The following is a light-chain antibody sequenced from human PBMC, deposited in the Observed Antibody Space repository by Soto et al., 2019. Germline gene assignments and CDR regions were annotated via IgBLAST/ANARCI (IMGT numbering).Light chain of an antibody. V-gene: IGKV3-20*01. J-gene: IGKJ1*01. CDR2: GAS. CDR1: QYISTK. CDR3: QQYDSSPRT. Sequence: VLTQSPDSLSLSPGERATLSCRADQYISTKLAWYQQKPGQAPRLLFSGASNRATDIPDRFSGSGSGTDFTLTINRLEPEDFAVYYCQQYDSSPRTFGQGTKVDIK.